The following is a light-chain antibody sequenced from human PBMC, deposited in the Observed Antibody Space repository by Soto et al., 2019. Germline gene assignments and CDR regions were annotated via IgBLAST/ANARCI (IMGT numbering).Light chain of an antibody. CDR2: EVS. CDR3: SSYTSDNTVI. V-gene: IGLV2-14*03. Sequence: QSALTQPASVSGSPGQSITISCTVTGSDIGGYDFVSWYQQHPGRAPKLIIYEVSSRPSGVSNRFSGSKSGSTASLTISGLQADDEADYYCSSYTSDNTVIFGGGTKLTVL. CDR1: GSDIGGYDF. J-gene: IGLJ2*01.